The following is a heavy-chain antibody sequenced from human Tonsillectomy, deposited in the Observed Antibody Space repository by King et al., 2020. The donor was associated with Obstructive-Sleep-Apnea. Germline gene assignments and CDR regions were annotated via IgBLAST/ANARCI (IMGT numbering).Heavy chain of an antibody. CDR3: ARERLDHGYFDS. Sequence: QLVQSGAEVKKPGASVMVSCKSSGYTFHAYYIHWVRQAPGPGLEWMGIINPIGSSTNYAQNFQGRVTMTSDKSTSTVFMALSSLRSEDTAVYFCARERLDHGYFDSWGQGTVVTVSS. CDR1: GYTFHAYY. V-gene: IGHV1-46*02. J-gene: IGHJ4*02. D-gene: IGHD1-1*01. CDR2: INPIGSST.